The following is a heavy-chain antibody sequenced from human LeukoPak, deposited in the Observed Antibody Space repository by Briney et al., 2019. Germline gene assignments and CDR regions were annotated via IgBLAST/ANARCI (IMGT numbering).Heavy chain of an antibody. CDR3: ARGVLYCSSTSCLRYNWFDP. CDR2: ISSSSSTI. Sequence: PGGSLRLSCAVSGFTFSAHYMDWVRQAPGKGLEWVSYISSSSSTIYYADSVKGRFTISRDNAKNPPYLQMNSLRAEDTAVYYCARGVLYCSSTSCLRYNWFDPWGQGTLVTVSS. CDR1: GFTFSAHY. J-gene: IGHJ5*02. V-gene: IGHV3-48*04. D-gene: IGHD2-2*01.